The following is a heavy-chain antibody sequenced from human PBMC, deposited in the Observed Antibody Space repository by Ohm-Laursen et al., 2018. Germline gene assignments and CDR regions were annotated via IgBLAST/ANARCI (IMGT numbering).Heavy chain of an antibody. CDR3: AKDIGNAYGPGFDS. J-gene: IGHJ5*01. Sequence: SLRLSCAASGFTFSSYGMNWVRQAPGKGLEWVAVISYDGSDTFYAGSVKGRFTISRDNSKNTVYVQMNNLRTEDTAVYYCAKDIGNAYGPGFDSWGQGTLVTVSS. V-gene: IGHV3-30*18. CDR1: GFTFSSYG. CDR2: ISYDGSDT. D-gene: IGHD1-1*01.